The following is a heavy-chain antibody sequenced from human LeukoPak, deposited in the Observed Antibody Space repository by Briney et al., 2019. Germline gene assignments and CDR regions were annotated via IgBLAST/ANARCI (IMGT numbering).Heavy chain of an antibody. V-gene: IGHV1-69*13. J-gene: IGHJ5*02. Sequence: GASVKVSCKASGGTFSSYAISWVRQAPRQGLEWMGGIIPIFGTANYAQKFQGRVTITADESTSTAYMELSSLRSEDTAVYYCARPIAVAGTGWFDPWGQGTLVTVSS. CDR2: IIPIFGTA. D-gene: IGHD6-19*01. CDR1: GGTFSSYA. CDR3: ARPIAVAGTGWFDP.